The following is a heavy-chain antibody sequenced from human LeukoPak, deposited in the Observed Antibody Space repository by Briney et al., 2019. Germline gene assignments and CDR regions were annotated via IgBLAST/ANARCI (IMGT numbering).Heavy chain of an antibody. CDR3: ARVTEYSSGWSFDY. V-gene: IGHV4-59*01. Sequence: SETLSLTCTVSGGSISSYYWSWIRQPPGKGLEWIGYIYYSGSTNYNPSLKSRVTISVDTSKNQFSLKLSSVTAADTAVYYCARVTEYSSGWSFDYWGQGTLVTVSS. D-gene: IGHD6-19*01. CDR2: IYYSGST. J-gene: IGHJ4*02. CDR1: GGSISSYY.